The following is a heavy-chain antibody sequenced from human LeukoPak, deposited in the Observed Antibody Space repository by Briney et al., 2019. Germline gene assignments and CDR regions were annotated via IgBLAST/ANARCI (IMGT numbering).Heavy chain of an antibody. J-gene: IGHJ4*02. CDR3: VRGGGRGDYNERYYFDY. D-gene: IGHD3-22*01. CDR1: GLSFSSYE. CDR2: ISSSGGTI. Sequence: PGGSLRLSCAVSGLSFSSYEMSWVRQAPGKGLEWVSYISSSGGTIFYSDSVKGRFTISRDNAKNSLHLQMNSLRAEDTALYYCVRGGGRGDYNERYYFDYWGQGTLVTVSS. V-gene: IGHV3-48*03.